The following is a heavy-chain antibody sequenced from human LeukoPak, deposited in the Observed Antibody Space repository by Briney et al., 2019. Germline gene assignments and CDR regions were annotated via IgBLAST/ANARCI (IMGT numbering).Heavy chain of an antibody. CDR2: ISGSGHDI. CDR1: GFTFSDSY. Sequence: GGSLRLSCAASGFTFSDSYMSWIRQAPGKGLEYLSYISGSGHDIIYADSVRGRFTVSRDNAKNSLYLQMNSLRAEDTAVYYCTKSARPLDSWGQGTLVTVSS. J-gene: IGHJ4*02. CDR3: TKSARPLDS. D-gene: IGHD6-25*01. V-gene: IGHV3-11*01.